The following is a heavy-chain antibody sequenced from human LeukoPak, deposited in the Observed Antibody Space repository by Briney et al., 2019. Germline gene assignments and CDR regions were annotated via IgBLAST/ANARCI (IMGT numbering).Heavy chain of an antibody. CDR3: ARGLVTRCEE. CDR1: GGSIRSWY. D-gene: IGHD3-10*01. CDR2: IYDSGNT. Sequence: ASETLSLTCTVSGGSIRSWYWSWIRKPPGKGLEWIGYIYDSGNTNYNPSLKSRVTISIDTSKNQFSLNLRSVTAVDTAVYYCARGLVTRCEEWGQGTLVTVSS. V-gene: IGHV4-4*08. J-gene: IGHJ4*02.